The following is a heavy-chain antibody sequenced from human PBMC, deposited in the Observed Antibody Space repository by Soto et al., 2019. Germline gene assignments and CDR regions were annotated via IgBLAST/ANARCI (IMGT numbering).Heavy chain of an antibody. CDR2: ISAYNGNT. Sequence: QVQLVQSGAEVKKPGASVKVSCKASGYTFASYAISWMRQAPGQGLEWMGWISAYNGNTNYAQKLQGRVTMTTDTSTSTASMELRRLRSDDTAVYYCASDPPPPDYWGQGTLVTVSS. CDR3: ASDPPPPDY. J-gene: IGHJ4*02. CDR1: GYTFASYA. V-gene: IGHV1-18*01.